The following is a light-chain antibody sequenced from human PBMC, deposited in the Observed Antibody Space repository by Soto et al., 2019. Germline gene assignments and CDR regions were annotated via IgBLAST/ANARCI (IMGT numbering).Light chain of an antibody. Sequence: EIVLTQSPCTLSLSPGERATLPCRAGQNVGSFLAWYQQKPGQAPRLLIYDTSNRATGIPDRFSGSGSGTDFSLTISSLEPGDFAVYYCQQYGSSPLTFGQGTKVDVK. V-gene: IGKV3-20*01. J-gene: IGKJ1*01. CDR2: DTS. CDR3: QQYGSSPLT. CDR1: QNVGSF.